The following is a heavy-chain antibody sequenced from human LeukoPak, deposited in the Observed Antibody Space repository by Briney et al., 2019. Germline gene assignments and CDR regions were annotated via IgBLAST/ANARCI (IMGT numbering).Heavy chain of an antibody. V-gene: IGHV1-18*01. Sequence: ASVKVSCKASGYTFTSYGISWVRQAPGQGLEWMGWISAYNGNTNYAQKLQGRVTMTTDTSTSTAYVELRSLRSDDTAVYYCATGGGAYYYDSSGGTYYFDYWGQGTLVTVSS. CDR3: ATGGGAYYYDSSGGTYYFDY. CDR2: ISAYNGNT. CDR1: GYTFTSYG. J-gene: IGHJ4*02. D-gene: IGHD3-22*01.